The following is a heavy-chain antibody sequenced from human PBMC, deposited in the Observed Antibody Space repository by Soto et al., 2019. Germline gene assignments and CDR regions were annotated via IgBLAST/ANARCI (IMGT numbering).Heavy chain of an antibody. V-gene: IGHV4-59*08. CDR2: IYYSGST. J-gene: IGHJ6*03. CDR3: ARHSNYYYMDV. CDR1: GGSISSYY. Sequence: SETLSLTCTVSGGSISSYYWSWIRQPPGKGLEWIGEIYYSGSTNYNPSLKSRVTISVDTSKNRFSLKLSSVTAADTAVYHCARHSNYYYMDVWGKGTTVTVSS.